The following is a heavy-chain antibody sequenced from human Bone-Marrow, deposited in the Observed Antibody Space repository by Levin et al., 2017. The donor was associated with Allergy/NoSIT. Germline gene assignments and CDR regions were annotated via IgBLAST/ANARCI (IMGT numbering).Heavy chain of an antibody. V-gene: IGHV3-21*01. D-gene: IGHD3-3*01. CDR1: GFTFRTYS. J-gene: IGHJ6*02. Sequence: GESLKISCAASGFTFRTYSMNWVRQAPGKGLEWVSFISSSRSYIYYADSVKGRFTISRDNAKNSLYLQINNLRAEDTAVYYCARSLNDLYAPPYYYGMDVWGQGTTVTVSS. CDR2: ISSSRSYI. CDR3: ARSLNDLYAPPYYYGMDV.